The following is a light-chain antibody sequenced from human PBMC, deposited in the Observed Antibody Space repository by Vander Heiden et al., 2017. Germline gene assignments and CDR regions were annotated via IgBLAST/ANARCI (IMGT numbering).Light chain of an antibody. V-gene: IGKV3-11*01. CDR1: QSVSSS. CDR3: QQRSNWPRLT. J-gene: IGKJ5*01. Sequence: EILLPQSPATLSLSPGERATLSCRASQSVSSSFAWYQQKTGQAPRLLIYDASNRATGSPARFSGSGSATDVTLTISSLEAEDFAVYYCQQRSNWPRLTFGQGTRLEIK. CDR2: DAS.